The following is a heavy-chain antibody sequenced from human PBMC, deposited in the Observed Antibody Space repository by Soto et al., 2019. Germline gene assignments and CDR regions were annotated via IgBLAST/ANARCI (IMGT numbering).Heavy chain of an antibody. V-gene: IGHV4-34*01. J-gene: IGHJ6*02. CDR3: ARKYSDFWSGRTYYYYYGMDV. CDR1: GGSFSGYY. Sequence: SETLSLTCAVSGGSFSGYYCCWIRQPPGKGLEWVGEINHSGSTNYNPTLKSRVTITVDTSKNQFSLKLSSVTAADTAVYYCARKYSDFWSGRTYYYYYGMDVWGQGTTVTVSS. D-gene: IGHD3-3*01. CDR2: INHSGST.